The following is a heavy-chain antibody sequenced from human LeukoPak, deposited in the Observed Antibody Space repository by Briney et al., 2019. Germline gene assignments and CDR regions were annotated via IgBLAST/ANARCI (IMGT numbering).Heavy chain of an antibody. CDR2: FDPEDGET. V-gene: IGHV1-24*01. Sequence: ASVKVSCKVSGYTLTELSMLWVRQAPGNGLEGMGGFDPEDGETIYAQKFQGRVTMTEDTSTDTAYMELSSLRSEDTAVYYCATVGPKNIVVVPAAMWWFDPWGQGTLVTVSS. D-gene: IGHD2-2*01. J-gene: IGHJ5*02. CDR3: ATVGPKNIVVVPAAMWWFDP. CDR1: GYTLTELS.